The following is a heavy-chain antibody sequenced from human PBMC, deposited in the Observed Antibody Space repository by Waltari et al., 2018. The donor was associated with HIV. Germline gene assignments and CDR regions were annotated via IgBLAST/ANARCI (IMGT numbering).Heavy chain of an antibody. V-gene: IGHV3-7*01. CDR3: ARDLKDYDFWSPVDV. CDR2: IKQDGSEK. D-gene: IGHD3-3*01. CDR1: GFTFSTYW. J-gene: IGHJ6*02. Sequence: EVQLVESGGGLVQPGGSLRLSCAASGFTFSTYWMTWVRQAPGKGLEWRAKIKQDGSEKEYADSVKGRLTVSRDKNKKSLYLQMSSLRAEDTAVYYCARDLKDYDFWSPVDVWGQGTTVTVSS.